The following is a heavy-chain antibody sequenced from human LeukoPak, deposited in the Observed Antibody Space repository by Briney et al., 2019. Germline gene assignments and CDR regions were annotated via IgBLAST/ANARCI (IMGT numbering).Heavy chain of an antibody. CDR2: IKSDGSGA. CDR3: ARDSGWYPVDY. CDR1: GFTFSSYS. V-gene: IGHV3-74*01. J-gene: IGHJ4*02. D-gene: IGHD6-19*01. Sequence: PGGSLRLSCAASGFTFSSYSMNWVRQAPGKGLEWVSRIKSDGSGATYADSVKGRFTISRDNAKNTLYLQMNSLRAEDTAVYYCARDSGWYPVDYWGQGTLVTVSS.